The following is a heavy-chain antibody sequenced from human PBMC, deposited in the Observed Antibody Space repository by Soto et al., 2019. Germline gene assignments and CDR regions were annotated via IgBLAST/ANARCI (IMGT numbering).Heavy chain of an antibody. D-gene: IGHD2-21*02. Sequence: GGSLRLSCAASGFSFTNAWMNWVRQAPGKGLGWVGRIKSKTEGGTTDYAAPVKGRFTISRDDSKNTLYLQMNSLKTEDTAVYYCTRLRTYAYWGQGTLVTVSS. V-gene: IGHV3-15*07. CDR2: IKSKTEGGTT. CDR3: TRLRTYAY. CDR1: GFSFTNAW. J-gene: IGHJ4*02.